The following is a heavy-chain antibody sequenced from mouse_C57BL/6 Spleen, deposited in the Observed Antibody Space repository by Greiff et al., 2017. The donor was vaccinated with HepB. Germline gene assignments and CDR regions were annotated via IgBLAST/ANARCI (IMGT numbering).Heavy chain of an antibody. Sequence: QVQLKESGAELARPGASVKLSCKASGYTFTSYGISWVKQRTGQGLEWIGEIYPRSGNTYYNEKFKGKATLTADKSSSTAYMELRSLTSEDSAVYFCAGGSSSYFDYWGQGTTLTVSS. CDR1: GYTFTSYG. CDR2: IYPRSGNT. J-gene: IGHJ2*01. CDR3: AGGSSSYFDY. V-gene: IGHV1-81*01. D-gene: IGHD1-1*01.